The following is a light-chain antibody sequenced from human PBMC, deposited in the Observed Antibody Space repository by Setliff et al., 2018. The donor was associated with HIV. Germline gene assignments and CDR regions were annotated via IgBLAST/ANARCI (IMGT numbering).Light chain of an antibody. CDR3: CSYAGSYTSLYV. V-gene: IGLV2-11*01. CDR2: DVS. CDR1: SSVVGASNS. Sequence: QSALTQPRSVSGSPGQSVTISCTGTSSVVGASNSVSWYQHHPGKAPNVIIYDVSDRPSGVPDRFSGSKSGNTASLTISGLQAEDEADYYCCSYAGSYTSLYVFGTGTKVTVL. J-gene: IGLJ1*01.